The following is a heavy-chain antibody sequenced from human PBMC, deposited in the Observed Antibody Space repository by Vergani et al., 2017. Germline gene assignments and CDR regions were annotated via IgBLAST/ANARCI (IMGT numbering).Heavy chain of an antibody. J-gene: IGHJ6*02. D-gene: IGHD6-13*01. CDR1: GFTFDDYA. CDR3: AKDVAAAAPGLYGMDV. CDR2: ISWNSGSI. V-gene: IGHV3-9*01. Sequence: EVQLVESGGGLVPPGRSLRLSCAASGFTFDDYAMHWVRQAPGKGLEWVSGISWNSGSIGYADSVKGRFTISRDNAKNSLYLQMNSLRAEDTALYYCAKDVAAAAPGLYGMDVWGQGTTVTVSS.